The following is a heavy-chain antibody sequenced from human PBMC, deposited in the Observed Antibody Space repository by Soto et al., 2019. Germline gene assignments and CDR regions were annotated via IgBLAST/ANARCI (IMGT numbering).Heavy chain of an antibody. CDR3: AKDERDGYNIYYFDY. Sequence: QVQLVESGGGVVQPGRSLRLSCAASGFTFSSYGMHWVRQAPGKGLEWVAVISYDGSNKYYADSVKGRFTISRDNSKNTLYLQMNSLRAEDTAVYYCAKDERDGYNIYYFDYWGQGTLVTVSS. CDR2: ISYDGSNK. D-gene: IGHD3-9*01. CDR1: GFTFSSYG. J-gene: IGHJ4*02. V-gene: IGHV3-30*18.